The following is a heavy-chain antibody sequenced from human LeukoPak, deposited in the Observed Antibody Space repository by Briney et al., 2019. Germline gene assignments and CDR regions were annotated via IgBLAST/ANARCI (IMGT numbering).Heavy chain of an antibody. J-gene: IGHJ4*02. CDR3: AKDSLPGIAAGGTVY. CDR1: AFTSRAYC. D-gene: IGHD6-13*01. V-gene: IGHV3-23*01. Sequence: RGTLRLSCTPSAFTSRAYCTGWVRPAPGKWMEWVSAILGGGGDTFYADSVKGRFTISRDNSKDTLKLQMNSLRAEDTAIYYCAKDSLPGIAAGGTVYWGQGTLVTVSS. CDR2: ILGGGGDT.